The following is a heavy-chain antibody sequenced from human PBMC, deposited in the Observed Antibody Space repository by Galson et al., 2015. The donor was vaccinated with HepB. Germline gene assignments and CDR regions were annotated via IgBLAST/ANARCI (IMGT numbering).Heavy chain of an antibody. CDR2: IYPGDSDT. D-gene: IGHD3-10*01. CDR3: ARLEMVRGVIITAYFHY. CDR1: GYSFSTYW. J-gene: IGHJ4*02. V-gene: IGHV5-51*01. Sequence: QSGAEVKKPGESLKISCKGSGYSFSTYWIAWVRQMPGKGLEWMGIIYPGDSDTRYSPSFQGQVTISADKSISTAYLQWSSLKASDTAMYYCARLEMVRGVIITAYFHYWAQGTLVTVSS.